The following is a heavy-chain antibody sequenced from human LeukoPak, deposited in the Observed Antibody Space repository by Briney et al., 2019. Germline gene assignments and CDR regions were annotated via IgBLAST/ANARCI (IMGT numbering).Heavy chain of an antibody. V-gene: IGHV1-3*01. J-gene: IGHJ3*02. CDR2: INAGNGNT. CDR1: GYTFTSYA. CDR3: AREGSYYDSSDTPGPRDAFDI. Sequence: ASVKVSCKASGYTFTSYAMHWVRQAPGQRLEWMGWINAGNGNTKYSQKFQGRVTITRDTSASTAYMELSSLRSEDTAVYYCAREGSYYDSSDTPGPRDAFDIWGQGTMVTVSS. D-gene: IGHD3-22*01.